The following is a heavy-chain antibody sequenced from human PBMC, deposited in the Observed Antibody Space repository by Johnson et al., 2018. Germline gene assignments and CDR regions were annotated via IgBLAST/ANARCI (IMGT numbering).Heavy chain of an antibody. CDR2: INSDGSST. V-gene: IGHV3-74*01. Sequence: VQLQESGGGLVQPGGSLRISCAASGFTFSSYWMHWVRQAPGKGLVWVSRINSDGSSTSYADSVKGRFTISRDNAKNTLYLQMNSLRAEDTAVYYCARTPRFDYYDSSGYQYFQHWGQGTLVTVSS. D-gene: IGHD3-22*01. J-gene: IGHJ1*01. CDR1: GFTFSSYW. CDR3: ARTPRFDYYDSSGYQYFQH.